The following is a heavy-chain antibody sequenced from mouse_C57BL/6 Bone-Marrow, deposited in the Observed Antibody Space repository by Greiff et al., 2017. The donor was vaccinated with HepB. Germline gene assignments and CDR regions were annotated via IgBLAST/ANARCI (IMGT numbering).Heavy chain of an antibody. D-gene: IGHD1-1*01. CDR2: SRNKANDYTT. V-gene: IGHV7-1*01. CDR3: AREGYYGFDY. J-gene: IGHJ2*01. Sequence: EVKVVESGGGLVQSGRSLRLSCATSGFTFSDFYMEWVRQAPGKGLEWIAASRNKANDYTTEYSASVKGRFIVSRDTSQSILYLQMNALRAEDTAIYYCAREGYYGFDYWGQGTTLTVSS. CDR1: GFTFSDFY.